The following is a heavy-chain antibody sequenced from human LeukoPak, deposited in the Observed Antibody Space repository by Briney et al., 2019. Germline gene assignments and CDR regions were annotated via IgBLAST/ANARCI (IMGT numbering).Heavy chain of an antibody. J-gene: IGHJ4*02. D-gene: IGHD4-17*01. Sequence: GGSLRLSCAASGFTFSSYGMHWVRQAPAKGLEWVAFIWHDGSKKYYADSVKGRFTISRDNSKNTLYLQMNSLRGEDTAVYYCARDSTYGDSPGYYFDYWGQGTLVTVSS. CDR2: IWHDGSKK. CDR1: GFTFSSYG. V-gene: IGHV3-33*01. CDR3: ARDSTYGDSPGYYFDY.